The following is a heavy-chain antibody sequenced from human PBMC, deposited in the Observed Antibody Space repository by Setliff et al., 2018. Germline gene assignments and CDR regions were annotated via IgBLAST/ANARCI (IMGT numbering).Heavy chain of an antibody. V-gene: IGHV1-18*04. D-gene: IGHD6-13*01. Sequence: ASVKVSCKASGYIFTSYGITWVRQAPGQGLEWMGYITTYNGKTEYAEKVQGRVTMTTDTSSNTAYMELTSLRSDDTAVYFCARVAREYSSNWYGYYYYYYMDVWGKGTTVTVSS. J-gene: IGHJ6*03. CDR3: ARVAREYSSNWYGYYYYYYMDV. CDR2: ITTYNGKT. CDR1: GYIFTSYG.